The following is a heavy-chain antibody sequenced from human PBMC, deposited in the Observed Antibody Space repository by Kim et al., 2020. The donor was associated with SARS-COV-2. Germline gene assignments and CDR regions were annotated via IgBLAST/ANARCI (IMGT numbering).Heavy chain of an antibody. Sequence: SETLSLTCTVPGGSVSSGYHFWSWIRQHPGKGLEWIGYISYSGRTYYNPSLKSRVTISLDTSKNQFSLRLSSGTAADTAVYFCARSIGISGDYSDACDIWGQGTMVTVSS. CDR2: ISYSGRT. CDR3: ARSIGISGDYSDACDI. D-gene: IGHD3-22*01. J-gene: IGHJ3*02. CDR1: GGSVSSGYHF. V-gene: IGHV4-31*03.